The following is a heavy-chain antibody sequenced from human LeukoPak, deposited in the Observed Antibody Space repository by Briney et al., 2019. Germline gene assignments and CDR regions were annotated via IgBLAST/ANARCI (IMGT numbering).Heavy chain of an antibody. CDR2: IYSGGST. D-gene: IGHD6-19*01. V-gene: IGHV3-53*01. Sequence: PGGSLRLSCAASGFTVSSNYMSWVRQAPGKGLESVSVIYSGGSTYYADSVKGRFTISRDNSKNTLYLQMNSLRAEDTAVYYCARVGYSSGWYVDYWGQGTLVTVSS. CDR1: GFTVSSNY. J-gene: IGHJ4*02. CDR3: ARVGYSSGWYVDY.